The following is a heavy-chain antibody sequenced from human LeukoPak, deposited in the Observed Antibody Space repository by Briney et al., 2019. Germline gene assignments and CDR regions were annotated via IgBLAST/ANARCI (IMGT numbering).Heavy chain of an antibody. CDR2: INAGNGNT. CDR1: GYTFTSYA. Sequence: ASVRVSCTASGYTFTSYAMHWVRQAPGQRLEWMGWINAGNGNTKYSQKFQGRVTITRDTSASTAYMELSSLRSEDTAVYYCAGGSGYDWDAFDIWGQGTMVTVSS. V-gene: IGHV1-3*01. D-gene: IGHD5-12*01. CDR3: AGGSGYDWDAFDI. J-gene: IGHJ3*02.